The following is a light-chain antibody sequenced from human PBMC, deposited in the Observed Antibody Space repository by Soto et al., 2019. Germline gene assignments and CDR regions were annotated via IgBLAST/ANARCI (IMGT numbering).Light chain of an antibody. CDR3: CSYAGRSTWDVV. CDR1: SSNIGAGYD. CDR2: GAT. Sequence: QSVLTQPPSVSGAPGQRVTISCTGSSSNIGAGYDVHWYQQHPGTPPRLLIYGATHRPSGVPERFSGSKSGSTASLTISGLQAEDEADYYCCSYAGRSTWDVVFGGGTKLTVL. J-gene: IGLJ2*01. V-gene: IGLV1-40*01.